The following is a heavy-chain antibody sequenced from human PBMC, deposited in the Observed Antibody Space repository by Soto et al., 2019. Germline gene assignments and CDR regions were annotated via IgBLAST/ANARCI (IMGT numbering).Heavy chain of an antibody. J-gene: IGHJ6*02. Sequence: QVQLVESGGGVVQPGRSLRLSCAASGLTFSSYGMHWVRQAPGRGLEWVAVIWYEGSNKYYADSGKGRFTISRDNSKNXXYLQMNSLRAEDTAVYYCARDTARAMVRIYYGMDVWGQGTTVTVSS. V-gene: IGHV3-33*01. CDR3: ARDTARAMVRIYYGMDV. D-gene: IGHD3-10*01. CDR1: GLTFSSYG. CDR2: IWYEGSNK.